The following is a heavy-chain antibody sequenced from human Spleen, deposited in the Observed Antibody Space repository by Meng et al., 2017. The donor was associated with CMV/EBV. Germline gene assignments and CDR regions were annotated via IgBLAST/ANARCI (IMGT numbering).Heavy chain of an antibody. CDR2: IYHSGST. D-gene: IGHD1-26*01. CDR1: GGSITIGNW. J-gene: IGHJ4*02. Sequence: SETLSLTCAVSGGSITIGNWWSWVRQPPGKGLEWIGEIYHSGSTNYNPSLKSRVTMSVDKSKNQFSLKLSSVTAADTAVYYCARQGGSYRGDFDYWGQGTLVTVSS. CDR3: ARQGGSYRGDFDY. V-gene: IGHV4-4*02.